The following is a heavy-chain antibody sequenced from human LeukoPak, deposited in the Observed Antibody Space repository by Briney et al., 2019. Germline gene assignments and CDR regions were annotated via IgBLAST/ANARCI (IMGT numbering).Heavy chain of an antibody. CDR2: IYSGGSI. CDR1: GFTVSSNY. D-gene: IGHD5-24*01. CDR3: ARALRDGYNRGIDY. J-gene: IGHJ4*02. Sequence: PGGSLRLSCAASGFTVSSNYMTWVRQAPGKGLEWVSVIYSGGSILYADSVKGRFTISRDNSENTLYLQMNSLRAEDTAVYYCARALRDGYNRGIDYWGQGTLVTVSS. V-gene: IGHV3-66*01.